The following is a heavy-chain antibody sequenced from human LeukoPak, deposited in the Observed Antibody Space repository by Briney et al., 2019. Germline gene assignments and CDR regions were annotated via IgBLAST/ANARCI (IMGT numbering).Heavy chain of an antibody. J-gene: IGHJ4*02. D-gene: IGHD3-10*01. CDR1: GGSISSYY. CDR2: LFYGGST. CDR3: ATVAVIRGVTYFDY. Sequence: SETLSLTCTVSGGSISSYYWSWIRQPPGKGLEWIAYLFYGGSTDYNPSLESRVTISVDTSKNQFSLKLRSVTAADTAVYYCATVAVIRGVTYFDYWGQGTLVTVAS. V-gene: IGHV4-59*01.